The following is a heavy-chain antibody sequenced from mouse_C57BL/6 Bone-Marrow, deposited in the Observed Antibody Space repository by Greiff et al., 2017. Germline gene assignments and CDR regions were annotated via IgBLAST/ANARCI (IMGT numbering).Heavy chain of an antibody. J-gene: IGHJ1*03. V-gene: IGHV1-42*01. D-gene: IGHD2-3*01. CDR3: ASRGYYFGSYFYVYV. Sequence: EVQLQQSGPELVKPGASVKISCKASGYSFTGYWMNWVKQRPEKGLEWIGEINPGTGGTTYNQKFKGKATLTVDKSSSTAYMQLKSLTSADSAVYYCASRGYYFGSYFYVYVWGTGATVTVSS. CDR1: GYSFTGYW. CDR2: INPGTGGT.